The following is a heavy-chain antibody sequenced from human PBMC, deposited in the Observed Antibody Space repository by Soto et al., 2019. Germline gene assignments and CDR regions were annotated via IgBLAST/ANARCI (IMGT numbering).Heavy chain of an antibody. Sequence: PSETLSLTCTVSGGSISSGGYYWSWIRQHPGKGLEWIGYIYYSGSTYYNPSLKSRVTISVDTSKNQFSLKLSSVTAADTAVYYCARELAYCGGDCYRHFDYWGQGTLVTVSS. CDR3: ARELAYCGGDCYRHFDY. J-gene: IGHJ4*02. CDR2: IYYSGST. CDR1: GGSISSGGYY. D-gene: IGHD2-21*01. V-gene: IGHV4-31*03.